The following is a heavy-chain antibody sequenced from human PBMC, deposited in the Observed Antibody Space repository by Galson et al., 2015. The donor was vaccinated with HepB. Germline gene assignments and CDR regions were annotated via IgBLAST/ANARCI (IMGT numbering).Heavy chain of an antibody. D-gene: IGHD3-3*01. CDR3: ARELFGRSYYDFWSGYSGYGMDV. Sequence: SLRLSCAASGFTFSSYAMHWVRQAPGKGLEWVAVISYDGSNKYYADSVKGRFTISRDNSKNTLYLQMNSLRAEDTAVYYCARELFGRSYYDFWSGYSGYGMDVWGQGTTVTVSS. J-gene: IGHJ6*02. V-gene: IGHV3-30-3*01. CDR1: GFTFSSYA. CDR2: ISYDGSNK.